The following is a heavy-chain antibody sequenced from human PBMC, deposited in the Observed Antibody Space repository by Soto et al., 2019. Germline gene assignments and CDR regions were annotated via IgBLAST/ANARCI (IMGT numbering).Heavy chain of an antibody. D-gene: IGHD3-10*01. J-gene: IGHJ4*02. Sequence: SETLSLTCTVSGGSISSYYWSWIRQPPGKGLEWIGYIYYSGSTNYNPSLKSRVTISVVTSKNQFSLKLNSMTAAGTAVYYCARHNYGSGSTYFDYWGQGTLVTVSS. V-gene: IGHV4-59*08. CDR3: ARHNYGSGSTYFDY. CDR1: GGSISSYY. CDR2: IYYSGST.